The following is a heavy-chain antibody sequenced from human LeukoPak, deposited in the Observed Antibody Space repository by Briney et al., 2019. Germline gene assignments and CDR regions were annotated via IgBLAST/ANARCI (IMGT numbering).Heavy chain of an antibody. D-gene: IGHD3-3*01. CDR2: ISAYNGNT. J-gene: IGHJ6*02. V-gene: IGHV1-18*01. CDR1: GYTFTSYG. CDR3: ARDRPPHYDFWSGYSLYYYYGMDV. Sequence: ASVKVSCKASGYTFTSYGISWVRQAPGQGLEWMGWISAYNGNTNYAQKLQGRVTMTTDTSTSTAYMELRSLRSDDTAVYYCARDRPPHYDFWSGYSLYYYYGMDVWGQGTTVAVSS.